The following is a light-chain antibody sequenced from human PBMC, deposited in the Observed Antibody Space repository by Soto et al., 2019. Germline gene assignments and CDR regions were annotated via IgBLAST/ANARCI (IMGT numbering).Light chain of an antibody. CDR1: QGIGSY. CDR3: QQSNNYPLT. J-gene: IGKJ4*02. Sequence: DIQLTQSPSFLSASLGDRVTITCRASQGIGSYLAWYQQKPGKAPRLLIYAASTLQSGVPSRFSGSGSDTEFTLTISSLQPEDFATYYCQQSNNYPLTFGGGTKVEIK. V-gene: IGKV1-9*01. CDR2: AAS.